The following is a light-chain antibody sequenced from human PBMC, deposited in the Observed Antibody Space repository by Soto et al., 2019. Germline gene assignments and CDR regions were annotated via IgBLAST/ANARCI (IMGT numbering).Light chain of an antibody. CDR3: QQYSRYPWT. V-gene: IGKV1-5*03. CDR1: QTITSW. Sequence: DIQMTQSPFILSASVGDRVTITCRAGQTITSWLAWYQHKAGKAPKLLIYKASTLQTGVPSRFSGSGSGTEFTLTISSLQPDDFATYYCQQYSRYPWTFGKGTKVEIK. J-gene: IGKJ1*01. CDR2: KAS.